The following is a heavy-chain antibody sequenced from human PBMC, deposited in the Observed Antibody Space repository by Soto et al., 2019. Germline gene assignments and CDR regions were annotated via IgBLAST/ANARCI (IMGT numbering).Heavy chain of an antibody. CDR3: ARNGRGTTVTPHY. CDR2: INGAGSA. D-gene: IGHD4-17*01. J-gene: IGHJ4*02. V-gene: IGHV4-34*01. Sequence: TLSLTCDVSGGSRIGYTWTWIRQSPGKGLEWIGQINGAGSAVYSPSLKSRITISLGTSSNQFFLEMTSVSAADKAVYYCARNGRGTTVTPHYWGQG. CDR1: GGSRIGYT.